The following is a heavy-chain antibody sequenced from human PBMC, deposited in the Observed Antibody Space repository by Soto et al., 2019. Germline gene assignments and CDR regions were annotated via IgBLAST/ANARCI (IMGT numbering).Heavy chain of an antibody. V-gene: IGHV3-11*06. D-gene: IGHD2-2*02. Sequence: GSLRLSFSASSFTFSDCYMSWIRQAPGKGLEWISYISGRNTFTQYADSVKGRFTISRDNAKNSLYLQLNSLTAEDTAVYYCARDGGVIIPGAIGGGYGLDVWGQGTTVTVSS. CDR1: SFTFSDCY. CDR3: ARDGGVIIPGAIGGGYGLDV. CDR2: ISGRNTFT. J-gene: IGHJ6*02.